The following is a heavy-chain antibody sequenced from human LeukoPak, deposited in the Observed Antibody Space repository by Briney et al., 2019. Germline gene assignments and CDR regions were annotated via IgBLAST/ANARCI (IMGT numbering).Heavy chain of an antibody. V-gene: IGHV3-74*01. D-gene: IGHD6-13*01. J-gene: IGHJ6*03. CDR3: ARSEYSSTWYGDYYYYYMDV. CDR2: INTDGSST. CDR1: GFTFSTFW. Sequence: PGGSLRLSCAASGFTFSTFWMHWVRQAPGKGLVWVSRINTDGSSTIYAGSVKGRFTISRDNAKNTLYLQMNSLRAEDTAVYYCARSEYSSTWYGDYYYYYMDVWGKGTTVTVSS.